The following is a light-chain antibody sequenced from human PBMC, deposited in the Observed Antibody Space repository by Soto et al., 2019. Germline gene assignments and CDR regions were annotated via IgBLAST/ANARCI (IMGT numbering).Light chain of an antibody. Sequence: QAVVTQPPSASGTPGQRVTIACSGSSSNIGSTSVNWYHQLPGTAPKLLIYKGNQRPTGVPDRFSGSTSSTSASLAISGLHAEDEGDYYCASWDVSLNRRGLFGGGTKLTVL. J-gene: IGLJ2*01. CDR3: ASWDVSLNRRGL. V-gene: IGLV1-44*01. CDR1: SSNIGSTS. CDR2: KGN.